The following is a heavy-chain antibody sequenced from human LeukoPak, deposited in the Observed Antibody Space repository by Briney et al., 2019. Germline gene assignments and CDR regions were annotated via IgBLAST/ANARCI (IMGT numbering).Heavy chain of an antibody. CDR2: INQNGSEK. J-gene: IGHJ4*02. D-gene: IGHD2-8*01. CDR3: EREMEFDY. V-gene: IGHV3-7*04. CDR1: GFTFSTYC. Sequence: GASLTLSCAASGFTFSTYCMSWVRQAPGQGLEWMAHINQNGSEKYYVDSLKGRFTISRDTPTNSLYLQLNSLRPDHTAVCCCEREMEFDYWGQGTLVTVSS.